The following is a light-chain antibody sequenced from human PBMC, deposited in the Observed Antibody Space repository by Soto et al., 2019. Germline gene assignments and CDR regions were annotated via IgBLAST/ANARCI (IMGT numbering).Light chain of an antibody. V-gene: IGKV3-11*01. J-gene: IGKJ2*01. CDR1: QSVSSY. CDR2: DAS. CDR3: QQRSNWPPT. Sequence: EIVLTQSPATRYLSPGERATLSCRASQSVSSYLAWYQQKPGQAPRLLIYDASNRATGIPARFSGSGSGTDFTLTISSLEPEDFAVYYCQQRSNWPPTFGQGTKLEIK.